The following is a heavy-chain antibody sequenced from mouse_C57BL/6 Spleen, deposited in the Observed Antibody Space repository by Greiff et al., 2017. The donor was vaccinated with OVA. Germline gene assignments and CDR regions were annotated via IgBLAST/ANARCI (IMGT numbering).Heavy chain of an antibody. D-gene: IGHD2-5*01. V-gene: IGHV1-55*01. J-gene: IGHJ2*01. CDR3: ARKAYYSNYPDY. CDR2: IYPGSGST. CDR1: GYTFTSYW. Sequence: QVQLKQPGAELVKPGASVKMSCKASGYTFTSYWITWVKQRPGQGLEWIGDIYPGSGSTNYNEKFKSKATLTVDTSSSTAYMQLSSLTSEDSAVYYCARKAYYSNYPDYWGQGTTLTVSS.